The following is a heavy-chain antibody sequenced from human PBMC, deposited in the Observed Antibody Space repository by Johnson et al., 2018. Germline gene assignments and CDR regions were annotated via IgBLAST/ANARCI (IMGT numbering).Heavy chain of an antibody. V-gene: IGHV3-21*01. Sequence: VQLVESGGGLVKPGGSLRLSCVASGFTFSNYNMNWVRQAPGKGLEWVSSISSSSSYIYYADSVKGRFTISRDNAKNSLYLQMNSLRVEDTAVYYWARNYYDSSGSYGDAFDIWGQGTMVIVSS. J-gene: IGHJ3*02. CDR3: ARNYYDSSGSYGDAFDI. CDR1: GFTFSNYN. CDR2: ISSSSSYI. D-gene: IGHD3-22*01.